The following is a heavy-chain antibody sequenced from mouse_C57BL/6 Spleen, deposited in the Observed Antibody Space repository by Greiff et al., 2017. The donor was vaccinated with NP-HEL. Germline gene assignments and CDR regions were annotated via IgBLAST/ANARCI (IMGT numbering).Heavy chain of an antibody. CDR2: LRDGGSYT. CDR3: ARDGYFDY. J-gene: IGHJ2*01. V-gene: IGHV5-4*01. CDR1: GFTFSSSA. Sequence: EVHLVESGGGLVKPGGSLKLSCAASGFTFSSSAMSWVRQTPERRLERVATLRDGGSYTYYPANVKGRFTISRDNAKNHLYLQMSHLKSEDTAMYYCARDGYFDYWGQGTTLTVSS.